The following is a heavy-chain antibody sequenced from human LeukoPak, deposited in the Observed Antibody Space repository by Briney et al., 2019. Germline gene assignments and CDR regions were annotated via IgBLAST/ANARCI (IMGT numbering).Heavy chain of an antibody. CDR2: IRYDGSNK. Sequence: GGSLRLSCAASGFTFSSYGMHWVRQAPSKGLEWVAFIRYDGSNKYYADSVKGRFTISRDNSKNTLYLQMNSLRAEDTAVYYSAGGGWYYFDYWGQRTLVTVSS. CDR3: AGGGWYYFDY. J-gene: IGHJ4*02. V-gene: IGHV3-30*02. D-gene: IGHD6-19*01. CDR1: GFTFSSYG.